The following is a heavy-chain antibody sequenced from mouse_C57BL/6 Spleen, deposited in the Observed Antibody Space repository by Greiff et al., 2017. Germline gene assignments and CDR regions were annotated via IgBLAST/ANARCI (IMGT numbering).Heavy chain of an antibody. V-gene: IGHV1-82*01. CDR3: ARGDGNRPMDD. Sequence: QVQLQQSGPELVQPGASVQLSCKASGYAFSSSWMNWVKQRPGKGLAWIGRIYPGDGDTNYNGKFKGKATLTADKSSHTAYMQLSSRTAEDSAVDLCARGDGNRPMDDWGQGTSVTGSS. J-gene: IGHJ4*01. CDR1: GYAFSSSW. D-gene: IGHD2-1*01. CDR2: IYPGDGDT.